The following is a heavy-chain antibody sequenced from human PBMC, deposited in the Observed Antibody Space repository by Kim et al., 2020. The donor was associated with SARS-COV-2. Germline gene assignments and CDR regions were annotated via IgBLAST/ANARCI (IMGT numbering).Heavy chain of an antibody. CDR2: ISGGGGRT. CDR3: DGSDF. V-gene: IGHV3-23*01. J-gene: IGHJ4*02. Sequence: GGSLRLSCAASGFTFSTYAMSWARQAPGKGLEWVSTISGGGGRTHYAGSVKGRFTISRDNSKNTLFLHMNSLRADDTAIYYCDGSDFWGQGTLVTVSS. CDR1: GFTFSTYA.